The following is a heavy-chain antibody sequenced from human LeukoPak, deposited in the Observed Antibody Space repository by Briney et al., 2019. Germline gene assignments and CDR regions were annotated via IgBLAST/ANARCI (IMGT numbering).Heavy chain of an antibody. V-gene: IGHV3-7*01. Sequence: PGGSLRLSCVVSGFTFSSYWMSWVRQAPGKGLEWVANIKQDGSEKNYVDSVKGRFTISRDNAKNSLYLQMNSLRVEDTAVYYCATSPVKAPTGYWGQGTLVTVSS. CDR3: ATSPVKAPTGY. CDR2: IKQDGSEK. CDR1: GFTFSSYW. D-gene: IGHD4-17*01. J-gene: IGHJ4*02.